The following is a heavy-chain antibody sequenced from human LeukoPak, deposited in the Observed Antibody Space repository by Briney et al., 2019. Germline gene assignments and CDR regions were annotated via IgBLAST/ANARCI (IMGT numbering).Heavy chain of an antibody. CDR2: IKQDGSEK. CDR1: GFTXXXYE. CDR3: XXXXXXXSGYYYMDV. D-gene: IGHD3-10*01. V-gene: IGHV3-7*01. Sequence: XXXSGFTXXXYEMSWVRQAPGKGLXWVANIKQDGSEKYYVDSVKGRFTISRDXVKNSLYLQMNSLRAEDTAVYYXXXXXXXXSGYYYMDVWGKGTTVTISS. J-gene: IGHJ6*03.